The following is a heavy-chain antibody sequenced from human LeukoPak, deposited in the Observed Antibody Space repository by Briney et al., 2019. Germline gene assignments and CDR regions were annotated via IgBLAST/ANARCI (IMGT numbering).Heavy chain of an antibody. CDR2: ISYDGSNK. V-gene: IGHV3-30*18. CDR3: AKTHITMIVQGYFQH. D-gene: IGHD3-22*01. CDR1: GFTFSSYG. J-gene: IGHJ1*01. Sequence: GGSLRLSCAASGFTFSSYGMHWVRQAPGKGLEWVAVISYDGSNKYYADSVKGQFTISRDNSKNTLYLQMNSLRAEDTAVYYCAKTHITMIVQGYFQHWGQGTLVTVSS.